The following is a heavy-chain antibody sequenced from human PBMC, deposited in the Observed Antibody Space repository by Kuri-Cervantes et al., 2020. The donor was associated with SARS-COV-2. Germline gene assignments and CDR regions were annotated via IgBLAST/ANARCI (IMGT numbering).Heavy chain of an antibody. J-gene: IGHJ6*03. CDR3: ATSVGATSYYYYYMDV. CDR1: GFTVSSNY. CDR2: IYSGGST. V-gene: IGHV3-66*02. D-gene: IGHD1-26*01. Sequence: GGSLRLSCAASGFTVSSNYMSWVRQAPGKGLEWVSVIYSGGSTYYADSVKGRFTISRDNSKNTLYLQMSSLRAEDTAVYYCATSVGATSYYYYYMDVWGKGTTVTVSS.